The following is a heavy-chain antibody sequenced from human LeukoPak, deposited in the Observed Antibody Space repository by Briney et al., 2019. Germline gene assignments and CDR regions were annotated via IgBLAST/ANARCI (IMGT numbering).Heavy chain of an antibody. V-gene: IGHV5-51*01. CDR2: INPGDSDT. Sequence: KVSCKASGYTFTSYYMHWVRQAPGQGLEWMGIINPGDSDTTYSPSFQGQVTISADKSISTAYLQWSSLKASDTAMYFCARVRGVISDAFDFWGHGTMVTVSS. CDR3: ARVRGVISDAFDF. D-gene: IGHD3-10*01. J-gene: IGHJ3*01. CDR1: GYTFTSYY.